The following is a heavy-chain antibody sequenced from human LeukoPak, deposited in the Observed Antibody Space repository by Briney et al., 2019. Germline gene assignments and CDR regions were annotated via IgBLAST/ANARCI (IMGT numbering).Heavy chain of an antibody. Sequence: GGSLRLSCAVSGITLSNYGMSWVRQAPGKVLEWVAGISDSGGRTNYADSVKGRFTISRDNPKNTLYLQMNSLRVEDTAVYFCAKRGVVIRVILVGFHKEAYYFDSWGQGALVTVSS. J-gene: IGHJ4*02. CDR2: ISDSGGRT. CDR1: GITLSNYG. D-gene: IGHD3-22*01. V-gene: IGHV3-23*01. CDR3: AKRGVVIRVILVGFHKEAYYFDS.